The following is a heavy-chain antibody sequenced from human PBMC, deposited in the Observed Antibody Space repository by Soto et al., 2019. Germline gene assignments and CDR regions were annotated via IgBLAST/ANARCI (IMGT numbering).Heavy chain of an antibody. CDR3: ARVGEAAPYGMDV. J-gene: IGHJ6*02. CDR2: ISYDGSNK. Sequence: PGGSLRLSCAASGFTFSSYGMHWVRQAPGKGLEWVAVISYDGSNKYYADSVKGRFTISRDNSKNTLYLQMNSLRSDDTAVYYCARVGEAAPYGMDVWGQGTTVTVSS. V-gene: IGHV3-30*03. CDR1: GFTFSSYG. D-gene: IGHD6-13*01.